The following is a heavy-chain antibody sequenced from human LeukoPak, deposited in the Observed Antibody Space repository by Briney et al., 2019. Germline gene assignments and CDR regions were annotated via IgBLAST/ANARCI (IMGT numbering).Heavy chain of an antibody. CDR1: GFTFSSYA. V-gene: IGHV3-30-3*01. Sequence: PGGSLRLSCAASGFTFSSYAMSWVRQAPGKGLEWVAVISYDGSNKYYADSVKGRFTISRDNAKNSLYLQMDSLRAEDTAVYYCAKDGNPDCGGDCYYDYWGQGTLVTVSS. D-gene: IGHD2-21*02. J-gene: IGHJ4*02. CDR3: AKDGNPDCGGDCYYDY. CDR2: ISYDGSNK.